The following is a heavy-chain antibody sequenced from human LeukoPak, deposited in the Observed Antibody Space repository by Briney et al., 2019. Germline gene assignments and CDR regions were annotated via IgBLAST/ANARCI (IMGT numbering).Heavy chain of an antibody. CDR2: IWYDGSNK. J-gene: IGHJ4*02. CDR3: ARDESYYFDY. CDR1: GFTFSSYG. V-gene: IGHV3-33*01. Sequence: PGRSLRLSCAASGFTFSSYGMHWVRQASGKGLEWVAVIWYDGSNKYYADSVKGRFTISRDNSKNTLYLQMNSLRAEDTAVYYCARDESYYFDYWGQGTLVTVSS.